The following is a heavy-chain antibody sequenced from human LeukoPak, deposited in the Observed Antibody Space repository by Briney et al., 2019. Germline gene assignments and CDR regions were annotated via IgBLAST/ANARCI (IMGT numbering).Heavy chain of an antibody. CDR2: ISGSGGST. D-gene: IGHD3-22*01. Sequence: GGSLRLSCAASGFTFSSYAMSWVRQAPGKGLEWVSAISGSGGSTYYADSVKGRFTISRDNSKNTLYLQMNSLRAEDTAVYYCAKGGSSGYYQIAPISQEYYFDYWGQGTLVTVSS. V-gene: IGHV3-23*01. CDR1: GFTFSSYA. J-gene: IGHJ4*02. CDR3: AKGGSSGYYQIAPISQEYYFDY.